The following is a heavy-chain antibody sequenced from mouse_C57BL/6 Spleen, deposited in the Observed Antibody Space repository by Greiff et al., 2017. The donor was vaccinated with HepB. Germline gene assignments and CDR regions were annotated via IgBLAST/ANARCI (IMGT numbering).Heavy chain of an antibody. Sequence: EVQLVESGPELVKPGASVKISCKASGYSFTGYYMHWVKQSHGNILDWIGYIYPYNGVSSYNQKFKGKATLTVDKSSSTAYMELRSLTSEDSAVYYCARGYYGSSPYYFDYWGQGTTLTVSS. D-gene: IGHD1-1*01. V-gene: IGHV1-31*01. CDR2: IYPYNGVS. CDR1: GYSFTGYY. CDR3: ARGYYGSSPYYFDY. J-gene: IGHJ2*01.